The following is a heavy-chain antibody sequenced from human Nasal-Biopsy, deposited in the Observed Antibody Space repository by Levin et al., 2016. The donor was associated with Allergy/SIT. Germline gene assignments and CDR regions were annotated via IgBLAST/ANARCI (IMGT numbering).Heavy chain of an antibody. D-gene: IGHD4-23*01. J-gene: IGHJ4*02. Sequence: GGSLRLSCRVSGFDFNKYWMTWVRQAPGKGLEWVANIKYDGSEKFYMDSVKGRFTISRDNADNSLFLQMNSLRPEDTAVYYCTRDPTYGGDSVRGQGTLVTVSS. CDR2: IKYDGSEK. V-gene: IGHV3-7*03. CDR3: TRDPTYGGDSV. CDR1: GFDFNKYW.